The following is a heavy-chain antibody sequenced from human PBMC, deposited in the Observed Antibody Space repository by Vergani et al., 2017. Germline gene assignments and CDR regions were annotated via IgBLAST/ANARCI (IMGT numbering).Heavy chain of an antibody. Sequence: QVQLVQSGAEVKKPGSSVKVSCKASGGTFSSYAISWVRQAPGQGLEWMGGIIPIFGTANYAQKFEGRVTITADESTSTAYMELSSLRSEDTAVYYCARGTGGSGSPWRYYYYYGMDVWGQGTTVTVSS. CDR2: IIPIFGTA. D-gene: IGHD3-10*01. J-gene: IGHJ6*02. V-gene: IGHV1-69*12. CDR1: GGTFSSYA. CDR3: ARGTGGSGSPWRYYYYYGMDV.